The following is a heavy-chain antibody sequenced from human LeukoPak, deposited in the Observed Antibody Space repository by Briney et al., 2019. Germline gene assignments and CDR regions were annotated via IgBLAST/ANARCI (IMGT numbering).Heavy chain of an antibody. CDR3: ACRMLLSPWSEP. V-gene: IGHV5-51*01. Sequence: GGALQISSKGSGCRFCNYWIGWGRRLAGKGVEGRGVIYPGDSRIRYNPPLQGRVTISVDQSTNTASLQWNSLRVSDTAMYYCACRMLLSPWSEPWGQGTLVTVSS. J-gene: IGHJ5*02. D-gene: IGHD3-16*01. CDR2: IYPGDSRI. CDR1: GCRFCNYW.